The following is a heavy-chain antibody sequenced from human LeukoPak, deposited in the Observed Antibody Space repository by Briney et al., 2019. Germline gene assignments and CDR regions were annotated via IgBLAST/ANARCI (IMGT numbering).Heavy chain of an antibody. J-gene: IGHJ4*02. CDR3: PRQLDGYARD. CDR2: IYLSGST. V-gene: IGHV4-39*01. CDR1: GDSISSGPYY. D-gene: IGHD5-24*01. Sequence: SETLSLTCTVSGDSISSGPYYWGWIRQPPGKGLEWIGSIYLSGSTYYNPSLKSRVTMSVDTSKNQFSLKLTSVTAADTAVYYWPRQLDGYARDWGKGTLVTVSS.